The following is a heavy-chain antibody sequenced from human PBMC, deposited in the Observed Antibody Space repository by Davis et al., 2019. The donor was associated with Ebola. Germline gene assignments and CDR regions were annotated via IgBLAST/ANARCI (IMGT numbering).Heavy chain of an antibody. CDR3: ARSLYGVLPGDY. Sequence: PSETLSLTCTVSGVSISSLINYWGWIRQPPGKGLEWIATMFYGGNTYYNPSLRSRVTISVDTSKNQLSLSLSSVTAADTAVYYCARSLYGVLPGDYWGQGTLVTVSS. CDR1: GVSISSLINY. D-gene: IGHD4-17*01. V-gene: IGHV4-39*01. J-gene: IGHJ4*02. CDR2: MFYGGNT.